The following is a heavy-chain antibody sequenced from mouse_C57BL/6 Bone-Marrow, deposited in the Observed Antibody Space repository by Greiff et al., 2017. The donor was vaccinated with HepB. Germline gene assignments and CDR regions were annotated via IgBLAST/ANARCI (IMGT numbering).Heavy chain of an antibody. J-gene: IGHJ4*01. V-gene: IGHV1-81*01. CDR1: GYTFTSYG. CDR3: ARVITTVEDAMDY. Sequence: VQLQQSGAELARPGASVKLSCKASGYTFTSYGISWVKQRTGQGLEWIGEIYPRSGNTYYNEKFKGKATLTADKSSSTAYMELRSLTSEDSAVYLCARVITTVEDAMDYWGQGTSVTVSS. D-gene: IGHD1-1*01. CDR2: IYPRSGNT.